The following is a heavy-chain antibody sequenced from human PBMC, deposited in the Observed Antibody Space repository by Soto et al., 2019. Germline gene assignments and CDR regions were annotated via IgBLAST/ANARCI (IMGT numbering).Heavy chain of an antibody. V-gene: IGHV4-34*01. CDR2: INHSGST. J-gene: IGHJ4*02. Sequence: PSETLSLTCAVYGGSFSGYYWSWIRQPPGKGLESIGEINHSGSTNYDPSLKSRVTISVDTSKNQFSLKLSSVTAADTAVYYCARDGDYYDSSGYYWRYFDYWGQGTLVTVSS. D-gene: IGHD3-22*01. CDR1: GGSFSGYY. CDR3: ARDGDYYDSSGYYWRYFDY.